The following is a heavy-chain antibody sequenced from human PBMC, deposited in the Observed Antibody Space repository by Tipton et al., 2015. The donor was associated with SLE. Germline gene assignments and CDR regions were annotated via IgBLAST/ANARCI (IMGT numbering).Heavy chain of an antibody. D-gene: IGHD1-1*01. CDR1: GFTVSGNY. CDR3: AKDTGSSNYYYMDV. V-gene: IGHV3-53*01. CDR2: IYGGGST. Sequence: QLVQSGGGLIQPGGSLRLSCAASGFTVSGNYMGWVRQAPGKGLDWVSVIYGGGSTDYAASVKGRFTISRDNSQNTLFLQMNSLRADDTAVYYCAKDTGSSNYYYMDVWGKGTTVTVSS. J-gene: IGHJ6*03.